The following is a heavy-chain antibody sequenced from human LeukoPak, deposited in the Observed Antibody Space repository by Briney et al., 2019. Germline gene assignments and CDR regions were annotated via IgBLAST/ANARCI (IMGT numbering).Heavy chain of an antibody. D-gene: IGHD2-2*01. CDR1: GYTFTTYA. Sequence: ASVKVSCKASGYTFTTYAMHWVRQAPGQRLKWMGWINAGNGNTKYSQKFQGRVTITRDTSASTAYMELSSLRSEDTAVYYCASRRQYCSTTSCSATFDIWGQGTMVTVSS. J-gene: IGHJ3*02. V-gene: IGHV1-3*01. CDR3: ASRRQYCSTTSCSATFDI. CDR2: INAGNGNT.